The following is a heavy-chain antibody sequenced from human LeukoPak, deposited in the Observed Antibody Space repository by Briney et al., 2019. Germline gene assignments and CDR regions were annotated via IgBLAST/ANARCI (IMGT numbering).Heavy chain of an antibody. V-gene: IGHV3-30*18. D-gene: IGHD2-21*02. J-gene: IGHJ4*02. CDR1: GYTLRSYG. Sequence: GGSLRLSCAASGYTLRSYGMNWVRQAPGKGLEWVAVISYDGSNKYYADSVKGRFTISRDNSKNTLYLQMNSLRAEDTAVYYCAKVRWGGVVTASAFDYWGQGTLVTVSS. CDR3: AKVRWGGVVTASAFDY. CDR2: ISYDGSNK.